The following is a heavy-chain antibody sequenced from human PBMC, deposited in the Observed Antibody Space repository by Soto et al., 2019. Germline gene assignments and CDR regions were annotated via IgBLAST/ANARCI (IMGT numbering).Heavy chain of an antibody. CDR3: ASVTFGGIVLAH. V-gene: IGHV4-59*01. J-gene: IGHJ4*02. Sequence: KTSETLSLTCTVSAASFSKYYWTWIRQPPGKGLEWIGYIYFNGNTKYNPSLEGRLTISIDTSKKEFSLKLTSATAADAAVYYCASVTFGGIVLAHWGQGTLVTVSS. CDR1: AASFSKYY. CDR2: IYFNGNT. D-gene: IGHD3-16*01.